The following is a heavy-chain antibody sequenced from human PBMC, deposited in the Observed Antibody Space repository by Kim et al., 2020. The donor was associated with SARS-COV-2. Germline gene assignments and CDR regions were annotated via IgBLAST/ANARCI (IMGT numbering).Heavy chain of an antibody. CDR2: INTKTAKP. J-gene: IGHJ4*02. V-gene: IGHV7-4-1*01. Sequence: ASVKVSCKTSGYDFSNFAMNWVRQAPGQGLEWMGWINTKTAKPTYAEALTGRFSFSMDTAASTTFLHISNLQAEDTAVYFCAREGLYSSTWADFWGQGT. CDR3: AREGLYSSTWADF. CDR1: GYDFSNFA. D-gene: IGHD2-21*01.